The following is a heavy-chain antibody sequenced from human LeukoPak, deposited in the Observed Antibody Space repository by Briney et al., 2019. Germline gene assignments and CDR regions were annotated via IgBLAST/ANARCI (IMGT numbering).Heavy chain of an antibody. D-gene: IGHD2-2*01. CDR2: IYYSGST. CDR1: GGSISSSSNY. J-gene: IGHJ5*02. CDR3: AREVPLLLRNWFDP. Sequence: PSETLSLTCTVSGGSISSSSNYWGWIRQPPGKGLGWIGNIYYSGSTHYNPSLKTRVTISVYTSKNQFSLKLTSVTAPDTAVYYCAREVPLLLRNWFDPSGQGTLVTVSS. V-gene: IGHV4-39*02.